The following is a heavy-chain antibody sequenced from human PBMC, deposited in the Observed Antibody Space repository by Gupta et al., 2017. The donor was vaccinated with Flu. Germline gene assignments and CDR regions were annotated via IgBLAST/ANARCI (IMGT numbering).Heavy chain of an antibody. CDR1: GFTFSSHI. Sequence: EVQLVESGGGLVQPGGSLRFSCAAPGFTFSSHIMNWVRQAPGKGLEWISSITTTSRTIKYTDSVKGRFTISRDNAKNALYLQMNSLRDDDTGVYYCARQGAESSWGQGTLVTVSS. J-gene: IGHJ5*02. D-gene: IGHD3-10*01. V-gene: IGHV3-48*02. CDR2: ITTTSRTI. CDR3: ARQGAESS.